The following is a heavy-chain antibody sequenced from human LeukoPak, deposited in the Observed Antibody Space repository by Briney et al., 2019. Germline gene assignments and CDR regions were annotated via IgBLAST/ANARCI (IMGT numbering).Heavy chain of an antibody. J-gene: IGHJ4*02. D-gene: IGHD1-26*01. CDR1: GFTFDDYA. CDR2: ISWDGGST. Sequence: GGSLRLSCAASGFTFDDYAMHWVRQAPGKGLEWVSLISWDGGSTYYADSVKGRFTISRDNSKNSLYLQMNSLRAEDTALYYCAKVARDGGSYSYYFDYWGQGTLVTVSS. CDR3: AKVARDGGSYSYYFDY. V-gene: IGHV3-43D*03.